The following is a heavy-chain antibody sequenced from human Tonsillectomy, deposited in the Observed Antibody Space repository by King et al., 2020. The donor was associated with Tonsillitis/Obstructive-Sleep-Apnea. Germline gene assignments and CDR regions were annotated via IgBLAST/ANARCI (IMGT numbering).Heavy chain of an antibody. V-gene: IGHV3-21*01. D-gene: IGHD3-22*01. CDR3: ARGPYYDSRGYYYFDY. CDR1: GFTFNSYT. J-gene: IGHJ4*02. Sequence: VQLVESGGGLVKPGGSLRLSCAASGFTFNSYTMNWVRQAPGKGLEWVSSISSGSSYMYYADSVKGRFTISRDNAKNSLYLQMNSLRAEDTAVYYCARGPYYDSRGYYYFDYWGQGTLVTVSS. CDR2: ISSGSSYM.